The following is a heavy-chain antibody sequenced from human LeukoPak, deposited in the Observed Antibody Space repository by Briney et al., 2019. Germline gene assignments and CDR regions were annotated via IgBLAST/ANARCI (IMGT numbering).Heavy chain of an antibody. CDR1: GFTFGDYA. V-gene: IGHV3-49*04. CDR2: IRSKAYGGTT. CDR3: TRDEGSGWGYYYYGMDV. D-gene: IGHD6-19*01. J-gene: IGHJ6*02. Sequence: GRSLRLSCTASGFTFGDYAMSWVRQAPGKGLEWVGIIRSKAYGGTTEYAASVKGRFTISRDDSKSIAYLQMNSLKTEDTAVYYCTRDEGSGWGYYYYGMDVWGQGTTVTVSS.